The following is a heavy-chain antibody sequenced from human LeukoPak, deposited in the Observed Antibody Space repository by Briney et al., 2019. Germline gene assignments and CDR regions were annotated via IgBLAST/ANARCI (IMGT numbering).Heavy chain of an antibody. Sequence: GGSLRLSCAASGFIFSSYGMYWVRQAPGKGLEWVAVIWHDGSAKFYADSVKGRFSISRDDSKNTLYLQMNSLRAEDTALYYCAKDNRGGWSGYFDYWGQGTLVTVSS. V-gene: IGHV3-33*06. CDR2: IWHDGSAK. D-gene: IGHD6-19*01. CDR3: AKDNRGGWSGYFDY. J-gene: IGHJ4*02. CDR1: GFIFSSYG.